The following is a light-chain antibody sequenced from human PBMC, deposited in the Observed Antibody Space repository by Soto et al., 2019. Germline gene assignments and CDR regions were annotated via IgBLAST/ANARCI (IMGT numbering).Light chain of an antibody. J-gene: IGKJ1*01. CDR2: GAS. CDR3: QHSWT. CDR1: QSVSNNY. V-gene: IGKV3-20*01. Sequence: EIELTQSPGTLSLSPGERAALSCRASQSVSNNYLAWYQQKPDQAPRLLIYGASSRATGIPDRFSGSGFGTDFTLTISRLEPEDFAVYYCQHSWTFGQGTKVEIK.